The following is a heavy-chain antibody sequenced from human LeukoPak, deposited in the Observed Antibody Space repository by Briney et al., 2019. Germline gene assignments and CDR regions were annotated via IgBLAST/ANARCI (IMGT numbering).Heavy chain of an antibody. Sequence: PGGSLRLSCAASGFTFSSYAMHWVRQAPGKGLEWVAVISHDGSNKYYADSVKGRFTISRDNSKNTLYLQMNSLRAEDTAVYYCAKNVLRYCSSTSCLTGFDYWGQGTLVTVSS. D-gene: IGHD2-2*01. J-gene: IGHJ4*02. CDR3: AKNVLRYCSSTSCLTGFDY. CDR2: ISHDGSNK. CDR1: GFTFSSYA. V-gene: IGHV3-30-3*02.